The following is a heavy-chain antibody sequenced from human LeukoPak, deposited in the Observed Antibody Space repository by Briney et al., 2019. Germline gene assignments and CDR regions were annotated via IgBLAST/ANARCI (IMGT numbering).Heavy chain of an antibody. J-gene: IGHJ4*02. CDR3: ARNRCSGGICYCFDY. Sequence: GGSLRLSCAASGFTFNNYAMSWVRQAPGKGLEWVSSISSSSSYIYYEDSVKGRFTISRDNAKNSLYLQVSSLRAEDTAVYYCARNRCSGGICYCFDYWGLGTLVTVSS. D-gene: IGHD2-15*01. V-gene: IGHV3-21*01. CDR2: ISSSSSYI. CDR1: GFTFNNYA.